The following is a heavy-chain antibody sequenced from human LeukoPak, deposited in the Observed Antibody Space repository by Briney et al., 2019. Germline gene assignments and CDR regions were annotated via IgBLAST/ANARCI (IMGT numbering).Heavy chain of an antibody. CDR1: GGSISSGSYY. J-gene: IGHJ4*02. D-gene: IGHD3-10*01. CDR3: ARDVLLWFGEFYSVYFDY. CDR2: IYTSGST. V-gene: IGHV4-61*02. Sequence: SQTLSLTCTVSGGSISSGSYYWSWIRQPAGKGLEWIGCIYTSGSTNYNPSLKSRVTISVDTSKNQFSLKLSSVTAADTAVYYCARDVLLWFGEFYSVYFDYWGQGTLVTVSS.